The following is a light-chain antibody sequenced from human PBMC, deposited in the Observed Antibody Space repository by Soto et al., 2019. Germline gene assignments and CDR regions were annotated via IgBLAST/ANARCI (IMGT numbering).Light chain of an antibody. CDR2: AAS. CDR1: QGISSY. CDR3: QQYYSYPPWT. Sequence: AIRMTQSPSSFSASTGDRVTITCRASQGISSYLAWYLQKPGKAPKLLIYAASTLQSGVPSRFSGSGSGTDFTLTISCLQSEDFATYYCQQYYSYPPWTFGQGTKVEIK. J-gene: IGKJ1*01. V-gene: IGKV1-8*01.